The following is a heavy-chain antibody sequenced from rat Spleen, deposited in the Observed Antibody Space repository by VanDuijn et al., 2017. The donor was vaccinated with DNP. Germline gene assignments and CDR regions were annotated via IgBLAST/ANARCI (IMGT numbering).Heavy chain of an antibody. J-gene: IGHJ4*01. CDR2: ISYNGGTP. Sequence: EVLLVESDGGLVQPGRSLKLSCAVSGFTFSDYYMAWVRQAPAKGLEWVATISYNGGTPYYQDSVKGRFTISRDNAQSTLYLQMDSLRSEDTATYYCARHRTISPYYYDMDAWGQGASVTVSS. CDR1: GFTFSDYY. CDR3: ARHRTISPYYYDMDA. V-gene: IGHV5-7*01.